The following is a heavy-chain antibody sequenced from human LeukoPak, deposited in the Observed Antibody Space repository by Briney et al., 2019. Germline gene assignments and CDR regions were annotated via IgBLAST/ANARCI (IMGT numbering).Heavy chain of an antibody. CDR2: IYYSGST. J-gene: IGHJ4*02. CDR1: GASISSYY. V-gene: IGHV4-59*08. Sequence: PSETLSLTCTVSGASISSYYWSWIRQPPGKGLEWIGYIYYSGSTNYNPSLKSRVTISVDTSKNQFSLKLSSVTAADTAVYYCARHRGYGDYEHDYWGQGTLVTVSS. D-gene: IGHD4-17*01. CDR3: ARHRGYGDYEHDY.